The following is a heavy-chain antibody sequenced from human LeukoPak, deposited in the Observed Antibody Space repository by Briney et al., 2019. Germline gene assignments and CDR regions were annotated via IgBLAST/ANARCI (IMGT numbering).Heavy chain of an antibody. J-gene: IGHJ4*02. CDR2: IYYTRST. D-gene: IGHD6-13*01. CDR1: GGSISSSSFY. CDR3: ASSSWYYFDY. V-gene: IGHV4-39*07. Sequence: SETLSLTCTVSGGSISSSSFYWGWIRQPPGKGLEWIGSIYYTRSTYYNPSLKSRVTISLNTSKNQFSLKLTSVTAAGTAVYCCASSSWYYFDYWGQGTLVTVSS.